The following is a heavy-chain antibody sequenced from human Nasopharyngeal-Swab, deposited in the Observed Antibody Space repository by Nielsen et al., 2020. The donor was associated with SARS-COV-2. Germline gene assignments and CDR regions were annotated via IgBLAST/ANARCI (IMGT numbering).Heavy chain of an antibody. CDR3: AKGGLFYCSSTSCYGFDY. Sequence: WIRQPPGKGLEWVAVISYDGGNKYYADSVKGRFTISRDNSKNTLYLQMNSLRAEDTAVYYCAKGGLFYCSSTSCYGFDYWGQGTLVTVSS. V-gene: IGHV3-30*18. CDR2: ISYDGGNK. D-gene: IGHD2-2*01. J-gene: IGHJ4*02.